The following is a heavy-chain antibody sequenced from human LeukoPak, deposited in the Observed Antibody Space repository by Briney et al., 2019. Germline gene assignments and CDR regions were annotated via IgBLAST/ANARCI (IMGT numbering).Heavy chain of an antibody. Sequence: SETLSLTCAVSGFSITSGYYWDWIRQPPGKELEWIGSIYYSGSTYFNPSLKSRVTISIDTSKNQFSLKLSSVTAADTALYYCARRLSGTYDHFDCWGQGTLVTVSP. V-gene: IGHV4-38-2*01. D-gene: IGHD1-26*01. CDR2: IYYSGST. J-gene: IGHJ4*02. CDR1: GFSITSGYY. CDR3: ARRLSGTYDHFDC.